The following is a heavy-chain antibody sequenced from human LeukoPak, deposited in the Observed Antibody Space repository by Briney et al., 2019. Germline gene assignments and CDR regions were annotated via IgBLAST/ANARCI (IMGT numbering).Heavy chain of an antibody. D-gene: IGHD3-10*01. CDR2: ISYDGSNK. J-gene: IGHJ4*02. CDR3: ARDLEKGLLLWFGELLGLFDY. CDR1: GFTFSSYA. V-gene: IGHV3-30-3*01. Sequence: PGGSLRLSCAASGFTFSSYAMHWVRQAPGKGLEWVAVISYDGSNKYYADSVKGRFTISRDNSKNTLYLQMNSLRAEDTAVYYCARDLEKGLLLWFGELLGLFDYWGQGTLVTVSS.